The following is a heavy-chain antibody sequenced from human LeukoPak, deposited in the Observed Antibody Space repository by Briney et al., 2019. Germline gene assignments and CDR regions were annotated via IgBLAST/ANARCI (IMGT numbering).Heavy chain of an antibody. CDR2: IWYDGTNK. Sequence: GRSLRLSCAGSGFTFSNYGMHWVRQAPGKGLEWVAVIWYDGTNKYYADSVKGRFTVSRDNSKNTLYLQMNSLRAEDTAVYYCARERGGGSYYFDYWGQGTLVTVSS. J-gene: IGHJ4*02. CDR1: GFTFSNYG. V-gene: IGHV3-33*01. D-gene: IGHD1-26*01. CDR3: ARERGGGSYYFDY.